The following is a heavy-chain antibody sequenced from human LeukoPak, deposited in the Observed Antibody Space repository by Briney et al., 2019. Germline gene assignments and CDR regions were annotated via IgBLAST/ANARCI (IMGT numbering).Heavy chain of an antibody. Sequence: PSETLSITCTVSGGSISRSSYYWGWIRQPPGKGLAWIGSIYYSGSTYYNPSLKSRVTISVDTSKNQFSLKLSSVTAADTAVYFFFQAEDGIRYFDWLPHYFDYWGQGTLVTVSS. D-gene: IGHD3-9*01. CDR3: FQAEDGIRYFDWLPHYFDY. CDR2: IYYSGST. V-gene: IGHV4-39*01. CDR1: GGSISRSSYY. J-gene: IGHJ4*02.